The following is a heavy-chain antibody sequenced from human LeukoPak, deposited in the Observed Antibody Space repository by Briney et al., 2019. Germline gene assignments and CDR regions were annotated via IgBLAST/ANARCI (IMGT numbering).Heavy chain of an antibody. J-gene: IGHJ4*02. CDR1: GFIVSSNY. Sequence: GGPLRLSCAASGFIVSSNYMNWVRQAPGKGLEWVSIIYSGGYTNYADSVKGRFTISRDNAKNSLFLQMNSLRDEDTAIYYCASPYDSSGYYDRWGQGTLVTVSS. D-gene: IGHD3-22*01. V-gene: IGHV3-53*01. CDR2: IYSGGYT. CDR3: ASPYDSSGYYDR.